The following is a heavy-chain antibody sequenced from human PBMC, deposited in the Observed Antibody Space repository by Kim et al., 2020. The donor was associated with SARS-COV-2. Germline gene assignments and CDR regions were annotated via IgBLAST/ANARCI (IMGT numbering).Heavy chain of an antibody. V-gene: IGHV3-33*01. CDR3: AREGGGYYDSSGYYQYVAGIDY. J-gene: IGHJ4*02. CDR1: GFTFSSYG. CDR2: IWYDGSNK. D-gene: IGHD3-22*01. Sequence: GGSLRLSCAASGFTFSSYGIHWVRQAPGKGLEWVAVIWYDGSNKYYADSVKGRFTISRDNSKNTLYLQMNSLRAEDTAVYYCAREGGGYYDSSGYYQYVAGIDYWGQGTLVTVSS.